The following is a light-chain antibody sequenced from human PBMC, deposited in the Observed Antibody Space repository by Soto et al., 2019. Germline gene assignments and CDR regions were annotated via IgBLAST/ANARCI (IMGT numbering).Light chain of an antibody. J-gene: IGKJ1*01. CDR3: QQRSNWLWT. V-gene: IGKV3-11*01. CDR2: DAS. Sequence: EIVLTQSPATLSLSPGESTTLSCRASQSVSSYLAWYQQKPGQAPRLLIYDASNRATGIPARFSGSGSGTDFTLTISSLEPEDFAVYYCQQRSNWLWTVGQGTKVDIK. CDR1: QSVSSY.